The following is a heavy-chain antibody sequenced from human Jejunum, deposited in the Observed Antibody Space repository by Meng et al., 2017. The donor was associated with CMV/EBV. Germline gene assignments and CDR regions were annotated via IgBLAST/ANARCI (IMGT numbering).Heavy chain of an antibody. CDR2: ISGIGGST. Sequence: SRFTFTSYAMSWVRQAPGKGLEWVSGISGIGGSTYYANSVKGRFTISRDISKNTLYLEMNSLKAEDTAVYFCATDRLSSGYYNDYWGQGTLVTVSS. CDR3: ATDRLSSGYYNDY. V-gene: IGHV3-23*01. D-gene: IGHD3-22*01. J-gene: IGHJ4*02. CDR1: RFTFTSYA.